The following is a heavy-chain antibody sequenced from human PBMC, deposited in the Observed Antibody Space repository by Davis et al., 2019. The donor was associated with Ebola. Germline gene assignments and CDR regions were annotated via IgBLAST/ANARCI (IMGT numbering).Heavy chain of an antibody. Sequence: SETLSLTYTVSGGSISSSSYYWGWIRQPPGKGLEWIGSIYYSGSTYYKPSLKSRVTISVDTSKNQFSLKLSSVTAADTAVYYCARDGYYDFWSGYGYWGQGTLVTVSS. CDR1: GGSISSSSYY. D-gene: IGHD3-3*01. CDR3: ARDGYYDFWSGYGY. J-gene: IGHJ4*02. V-gene: IGHV4-39*07. CDR2: IYYSGST.